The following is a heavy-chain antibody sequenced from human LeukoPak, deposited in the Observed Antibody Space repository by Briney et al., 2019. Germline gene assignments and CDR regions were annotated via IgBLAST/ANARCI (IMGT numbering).Heavy chain of an antibody. D-gene: IGHD2-8*01. CDR1: GYTLTELS. CDR3: ATAQWAAALHH. Sequence: GASVTVSCKVSGYTLTELSMHWVRQAPGKGLEGMGGFDPEDGETIYAQKFQGRVTMTEDTSTDTAYMELSSLRSEDTAVYYCATAQWAAALHHWGQGTLVTVSS. J-gene: IGHJ4*02. V-gene: IGHV1-24*01. CDR2: FDPEDGET.